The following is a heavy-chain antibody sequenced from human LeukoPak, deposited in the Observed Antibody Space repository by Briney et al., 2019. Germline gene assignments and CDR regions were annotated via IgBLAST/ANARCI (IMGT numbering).Heavy chain of an antibody. CDR1: GFTVSSSY. J-gene: IGHJ6*02. CDR2: TYSGGTT. Sequence: GGSLRLSCAASGFTVSSSYINWVRQAPGKGLEWISVTYSGGTTYYSESVKDRFIVSRDNSKNTLYLQMSSLTGEDTAIYFCVRDPSGTTIDNYYTLPKGMDVWGQGTTVIVSS. CDR3: VRDPSGTTIDNYYTLPKGMDV. D-gene: IGHD3-3*01. V-gene: IGHV3-66*01.